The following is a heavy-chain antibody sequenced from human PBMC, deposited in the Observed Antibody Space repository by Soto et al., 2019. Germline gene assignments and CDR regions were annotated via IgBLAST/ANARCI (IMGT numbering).Heavy chain of an antibody. V-gene: IGHV3-30*09. CDR1: GFTFSPYA. Sequence: QVQLVESGGGVVQPGRSLRLSCAASGFTFSPYAMHWVRQAPGKGLVWVAVISYDGNNKNYADSVKGRVAISRANSRNTLYLQMNPLRPEDTAVYYCARALLDTPALDYWGQGTLVTVSS. CDR2: ISYDGNNK. D-gene: IGHD2-2*01. CDR3: ARALLDTPALDY. J-gene: IGHJ4*02.